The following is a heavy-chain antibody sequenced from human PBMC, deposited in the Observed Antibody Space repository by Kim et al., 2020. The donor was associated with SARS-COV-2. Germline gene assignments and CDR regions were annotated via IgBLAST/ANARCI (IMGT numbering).Heavy chain of an antibody. V-gene: IGHV3-73*01. D-gene: IGHD1-1*01. Sequence: GGSLRLSCAASGFTFSGSAIHWVRQASGKGLVWVGRIRSKAYSYATTYPTSVKGRFTISRDDSKNTAYLQMNSLKTEDTAVYYCTSVPGTTLDFWDAFDIWGQGTMVTVSS. CDR2: IRSKAYSYAT. CDR3: TSVPGTTLDFWDAFDI. J-gene: IGHJ3*02. CDR1: GFTFSGSA.